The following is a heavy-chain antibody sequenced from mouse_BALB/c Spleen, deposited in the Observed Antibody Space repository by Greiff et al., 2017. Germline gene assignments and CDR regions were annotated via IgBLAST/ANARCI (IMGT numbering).Heavy chain of an antibody. V-gene: IGHV5-4*02. CDR1: GFTFSDYY. Sequence: EVKLVESGGGLVKPGGSLKLSCAASGFTFSDYYMYWVRQTPEKRLEWVATISDGGSYTYYPDSVKGRFTISRDNAKNNLYLQMSSLKSEDTAMYDCARDGNYYAMDDWGQGTSVTVSS. CDR3: ARDGNYYAMDD. CDR2: ISDGGSYT. D-gene: IGHD2-1*01. J-gene: IGHJ4*01.